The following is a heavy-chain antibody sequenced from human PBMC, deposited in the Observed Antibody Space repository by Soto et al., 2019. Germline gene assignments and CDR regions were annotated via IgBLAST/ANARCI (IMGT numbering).Heavy chain of an antibody. V-gene: IGHV3-72*01. CDR3: AKEATNDQWELLHFDS. D-gene: IGHD1-26*01. Sequence: GGSLRLSCAASGFSFSDHYMDWVRQAPEKGLEWLGRIRNKANGYTTEYAASVRGRISISRDDSKNPLFLQVTNLKIEDTAVYFCAKEATNDQWELLHFDSWGQGNLVTAPQ. J-gene: IGHJ4*02. CDR1: GFSFSDHY. CDR2: IRNKANGYTT.